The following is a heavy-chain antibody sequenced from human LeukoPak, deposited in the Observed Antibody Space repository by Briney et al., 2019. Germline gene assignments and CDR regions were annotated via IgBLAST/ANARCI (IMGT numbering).Heavy chain of an antibody. J-gene: IGHJ3*02. CDR1: GYTFTSYG. V-gene: IGHV1-18*01. Sequence: ASVKVSCKASGYTFTSYGISWVRQAPGQGLEWMGWISAYNGNTNYAQKLQGRVTMTTDTSTSTAYMELRSLRSDDTAVYYCARSPTSARLLADDAFDIWAQGTMVTVSS. CDR3: ARSPTSARLLADDAFDI. CDR2: ISAYNGNT. D-gene: IGHD2/OR15-2a*01.